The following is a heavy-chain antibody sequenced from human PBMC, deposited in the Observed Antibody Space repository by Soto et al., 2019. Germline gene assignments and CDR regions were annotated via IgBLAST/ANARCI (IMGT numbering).Heavy chain of an antibody. CDR1: GYSIPSHW. D-gene: IGHD6-6*01. V-gene: IGHV5-51*01. CDR3: ACRGYGSSFDY. CDR2: IYPGDSDT. J-gene: IGHJ4*02. Sequence: LKISCKGSGYSIPSHWIGCSRQMRGKSLEWMGFIYPGDSDTRYSPSFQGQVTISADKSIITAYLKWSSLKASDNAMCYCACRGYGSSFDYWGQGTLVTVSS.